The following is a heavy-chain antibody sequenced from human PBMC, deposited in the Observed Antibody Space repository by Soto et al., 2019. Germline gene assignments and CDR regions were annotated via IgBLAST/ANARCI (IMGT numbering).Heavy chain of an antibody. CDR1: GITFSSYG. Sequence: GGSLRLSVAAPGITFSSYGMDWVRQAPGKGLEWVSYISGGGTIMYVDSVKGRFTISRDNSKNTLYLQMKSRRAEDTAVYYCARDRNVWAVAGTDAFDIWGQGTMVTVSS. D-gene: IGHD6-19*01. CDR3: ARDRNVWAVAGTDAFDI. V-gene: IGHV3-48*01. CDR2: ISGGGTIM. J-gene: IGHJ3*02.